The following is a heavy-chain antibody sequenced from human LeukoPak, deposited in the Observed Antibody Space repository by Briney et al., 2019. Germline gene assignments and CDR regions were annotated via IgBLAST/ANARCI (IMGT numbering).Heavy chain of an antibody. D-gene: IGHD1-26*01. Sequence: PGRSLRLSCAASGFTFSSYAIHRVRQAPGKGLEWVAVISYDGSNKYYADSVKGRFTISRDNSKNTVYLQMNSLRAEDTAVYYCAREETSWTYSLDYWGQGTLVTVSS. CDR2: ISYDGSNK. J-gene: IGHJ4*02. V-gene: IGHV3-30-3*01. CDR1: GFTFSSYA. CDR3: AREETSWTYSLDY.